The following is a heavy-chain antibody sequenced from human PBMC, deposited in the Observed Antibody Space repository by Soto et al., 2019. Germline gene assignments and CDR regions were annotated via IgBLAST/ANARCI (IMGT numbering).Heavy chain of an antibody. V-gene: IGHV1-18*04. J-gene: IGHJ5*02. CDR3: ATSYDTGFDP. D-gene: IGHD3-9*01. Sequence: QLQLVQSAAEVKKPGASVRVSCKAYGYPFIKYGISWIRQAPEQGLEWMGWIKVDSGYTNYAQKFQGRVTMTADTSSDTAFMELRSLRLADPAVYFCATSYDTGFDPWGQGTLVSVSS. CDR1: GYPFIKYG. CDR2: IKVDSGYT.